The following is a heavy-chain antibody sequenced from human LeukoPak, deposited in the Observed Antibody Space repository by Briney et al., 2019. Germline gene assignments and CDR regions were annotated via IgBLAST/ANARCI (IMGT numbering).Heavy chain of an antibody. Sequence: GGSLSLSCAASGFTFSSYSMNWVRQAPGKGLEWVSSISSSSSYIYYADSVKGRFTISRDNAKNSLYLQMNSLRAEDTAVYYCASVSSGWYVGAFDIWGQGTMVTVSS. CDR1: GFTFSSYS. V-gene: IGHV3-21*01. D-gene: IGHD6-19*01. J-gene: IGHJ3*02. CDR2: ISSSSSYI. CDR3: ASVSSGWYVGAFDI.